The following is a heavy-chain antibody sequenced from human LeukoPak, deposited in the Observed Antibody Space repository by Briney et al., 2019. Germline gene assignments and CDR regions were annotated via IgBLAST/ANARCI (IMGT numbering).Heavy chain of an antibody. CDR3: ASPSGYGDLDLDY. Sequence: GGSLRLSCAASGFTFDDYAMHWVRQAPGKGLEWVSGISWNSGSIGYADSVKGRFTISRDNAKNSLYLQMSSLRDEDTAVYYCASPSGYGDLDLDYWGQGTLVTVSS. D-gene: IGHD4-17*01. J-gene: IGHJ4*02. CDR1: GFTFDDYA. V-gene: IGHV3-9*01. CDR2: ISWNSGSI.